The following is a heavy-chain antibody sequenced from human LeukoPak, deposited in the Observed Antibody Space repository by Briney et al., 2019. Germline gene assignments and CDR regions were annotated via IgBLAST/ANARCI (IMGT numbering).Heavy chain of an antibody. CDR1: GFTFSSYS. V-gene: IGHV3-21*01. D-gene: IGHD2-21*01. CDR2: ISSSSSYI. Sequence: GGSLRLSCAASGFTFSSYSMNWVRQAPGKGLEWVSSISSSSSYIYYADSVKGRFTISRDNAKNSLYLQMNSLRAEDTAVYYCAKAPVTSCRGAYCYPFDSWGQGTLVTVSS. J-gene: IGHJ4*02. CDR3: AKAPVTSCRGAYCYPFDS.